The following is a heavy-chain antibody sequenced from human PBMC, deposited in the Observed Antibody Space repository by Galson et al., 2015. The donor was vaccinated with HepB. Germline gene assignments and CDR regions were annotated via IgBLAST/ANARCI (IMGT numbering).Heavy chain of an antibody. Sequence: SVKVSCKASGYTFTSYYGVNWVRQAPGQGLEWMGWINTNTGNPTYAQGFTGRFVFSLDSSVTTAYLQISSLEAEDTAIYYCAPSGTYRFEYWGQGTLVTVSS. CDR2: INTNTGNP. V-gene: IGHV7-4-1*02. J-gene: IGHJ4*02. CDR1: GYTFTSYYG. D-gene: IGHD1-26*01. CDR3: APSGTYRFEY.